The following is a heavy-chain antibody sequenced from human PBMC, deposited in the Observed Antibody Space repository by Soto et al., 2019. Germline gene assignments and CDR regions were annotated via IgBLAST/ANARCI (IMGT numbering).Heavy chain of an antibody. CDR3: ARDCGPYFDY. V-gene: IGHV3-30-3*01. D-gene: IGHD2-21*01. CDR2: ISYDGSNK. J-gene: IGHJ4*02. CDR1: GFTFSSYA. Sequence: GGSLRLSCAASGFTFSSYAMHWVRQAPGKGLEWVAVISYDGSNKYYADSVKGRFTISRDNSKNTLYLQMNSLRAEDTAVYYCARDCGPYFDYWGQGTLVTVSS.